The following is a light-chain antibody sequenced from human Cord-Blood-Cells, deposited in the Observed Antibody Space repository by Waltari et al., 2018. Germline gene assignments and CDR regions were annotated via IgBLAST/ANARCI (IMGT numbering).Light chain of an antibody. J-gene: IGLJ2*01. V-gene: IGLV1-47*01. CDR2: RNN. Sequence: QSVLTQPPSASGTPGQRFTISCSGSSSNTGSNYVYWYQQLPGTAPKLLIYRNNQRPSGVPDRFSGSKSGTSASLAISGLRSEDEADYYCAAWDDSLSGVVFGGGTKLTVL. CDR1: SSNTGSNY. CDR3: AAWDDSLSGVV.